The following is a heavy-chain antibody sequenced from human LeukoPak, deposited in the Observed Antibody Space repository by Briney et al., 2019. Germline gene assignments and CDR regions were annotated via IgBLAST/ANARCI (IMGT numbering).Heavy chain of an antibody. CDR2: INHSGST. V-gene: IGHV4-34*01. CDR3: VPYGDYDY. J-gene: IGHJ4*02. CDR1: GGSFSGYY. Sequence: SETLSLTCAVYGGSFSGYYWSWIRQPPGKGLEWIGEINHSGSTNYNPSLKSRVTISVDTSKNQFSLKLSSVTAADTAVYYCVPYGDYDYWGQGTLVTVSS. D-gene: IGHD4-17*01.